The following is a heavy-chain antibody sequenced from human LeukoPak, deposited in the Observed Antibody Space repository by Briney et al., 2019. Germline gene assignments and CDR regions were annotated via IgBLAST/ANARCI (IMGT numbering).Heavy chain of an antibody. J-gene: IGHJ4*02. Sequence: SSETLSLTCAVYGGSFSGYYWSWIRQPPGKRLEWIGEINHSGSTNYNPSLKSRVTISVDTSKNQFSLTLSSVTAADTAVYYCARGPIYDFWSGYYRVEPNFDYWGQGTLVTVSS. CDR1: GGSFSGYY. CDR3: ARGPIYDFWSGYYRVEPNFDY. CDR2: INHSGST. D-gene: IGHD3-3*01. V-gene: IGHV4-34*01.